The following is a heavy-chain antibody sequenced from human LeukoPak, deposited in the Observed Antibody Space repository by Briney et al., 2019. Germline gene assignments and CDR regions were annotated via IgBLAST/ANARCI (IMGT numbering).Heavy chain of an antibody. CDR2: ISSSSSYI. V-gene: IGHV3-21*04. J-gene: IGHJ4*02. Sequence: GGSLRLSCAASGFTFSSYIMNWVRQAPGKGLEWVSSISSSSSYIYYADSVKGRFTISRDTSKNMVFLQMNSLRVEDTAVYYCARGIDYWGRGTLVTVSS. CDR1: GFTFSSYI. CDR3: ARGIDY.